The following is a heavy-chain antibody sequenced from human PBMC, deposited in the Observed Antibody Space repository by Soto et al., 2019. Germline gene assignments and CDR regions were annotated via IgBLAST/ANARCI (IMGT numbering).Heavy chain of an antibody. Sequence: QVQLVQSGAEVKEPGASVKVSCKASGYNFFGYGLSWVRQAPGQGLEWMGWISVYNAKTNYAQKFKGRVTMTPDTSATTVYMELRSLTSDDTAVYYCARVRRPLIWGLYDTSGYFDHWGQGTLVTVSS. CDR1: GYNFFGYG. D-gene: IGHD3-22*01. CDR3: ARVRRPLIWGLYDTSGYFDH. J-gene: IGHJ4*02. V-gene: IGHV1-18*01. CDR2: ISVYNAKT.